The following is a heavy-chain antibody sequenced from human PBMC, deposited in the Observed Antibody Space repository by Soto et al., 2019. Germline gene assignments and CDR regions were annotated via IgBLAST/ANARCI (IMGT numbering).Heavy chain of an antibody. V-gene: IGHV3-30-3*01. CDR1: AFTLSKFV. CDR2: TSNDGSNT. J-gene: IGHJ6*02. Sequence: QVQLVESGGGVVKHGRSLRLSCAASAFTLSKFVMHWVRQAPGKGLEWVAVTSNDGSNTYYADSVKGRFTISRDNSKNTLYLQMNSLRTEDTAVYYCARGNMDVWGQGTTVTVSS. D-gene: IGHD1-1*01. CDR3: ARGNMDV.